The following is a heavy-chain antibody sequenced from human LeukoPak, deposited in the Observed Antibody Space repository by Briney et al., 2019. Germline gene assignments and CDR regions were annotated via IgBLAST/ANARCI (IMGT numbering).Heavy chain of an antibody. Sequence: ASVKVSCKVSGYTLTELSMHWVRQAPGQGLEWMGWMNPNSGNTGYAQKFQGRVTMTRNTSISTAYMELSSLRSEDTAVYYCARGVGAVAGTIHRWFDPWGQGTLVTVSS. V-gene: IGHV1-8*01. CDR3: ARGVGAVAGTIHRWFDP. CDR1: GYTLTELS. D-gene: IGHD6-19*01. J-gene: IGHJ5*02. CDR2: MNPNSGNT.